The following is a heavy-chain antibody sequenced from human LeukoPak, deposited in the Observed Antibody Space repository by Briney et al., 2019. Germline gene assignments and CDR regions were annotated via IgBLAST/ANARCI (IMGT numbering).Heavy chain of an antibody. V-gene: IGHV4-34*01. Sequence: SETLSRTCAVYGGSFSGYYWSWIRQPPGKGLEWIGEINHSGSTNYNPSLKSRVTISVDTSKNQFSLKLSSVTAADTAVYYCARGGYQLQFWGQGTTVTVSS. CDR1: GGSFSGYY. CDR3: ARGGYQLQF. J-gene: IGHJ6*02. CDR2: INHSGST. D-gene: IGHD2-2*01.